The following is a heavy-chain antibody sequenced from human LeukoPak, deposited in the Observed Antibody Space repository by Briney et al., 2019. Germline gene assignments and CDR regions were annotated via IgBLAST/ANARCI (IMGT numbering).Heavy chain of an antibody. Sequence: SETLSLTCTVSGGSISNTNYYWGWIRQPPGKGLEWIGSIYYSGSTYYNPSLKSRVTISVDTSKNQFSLKLSSVTAADTALYYCARDRRDYYDSSGYYTYYYDYWGQGTLVTVSS. V-gene: IGHV4-39*07. CDR3: ARDRRDYYDSSGYYTYYYDY. D-gene: IGHD3-22*01. CDR1: GGSISNTNYY. J-gene: IGHJ4*02. CDR2: IYYSGST.